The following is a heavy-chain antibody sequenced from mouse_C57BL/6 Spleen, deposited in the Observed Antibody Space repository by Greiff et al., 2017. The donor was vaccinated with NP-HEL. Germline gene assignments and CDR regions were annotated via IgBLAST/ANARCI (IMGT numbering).Heavy chain of an antibody. CDR2: IRSKSNNYAT. D-gene: IGHD1-1*01. J-gene: IGHJ3*01. CDR3: VRPYYYGSPAWFAY. Sequence: EVQGVESGGGLVQPKGSLKLSCAASGFSFNTYAMNWVRQAPGKGLEWVARIRSKSNNYATYYADSVKDRFTISRDDSESMLYLQMNNLKTEDTAMYYCVRPYYYGSPAWFAYWGQGTLVTVSA. V-gene: IGHV10-1*01. CDR1: GFSFNTYA.